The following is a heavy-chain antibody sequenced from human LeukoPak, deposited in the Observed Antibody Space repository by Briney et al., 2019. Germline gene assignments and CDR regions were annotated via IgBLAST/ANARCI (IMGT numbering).Heavy chain of an antibody. CDR3: ARTYPQYYYGSGRSLGAFDY. CDR2: ISAYNGNT. Sequence: ASVKVSCKASGYTFTSYGISWVRQAPGQGLEWMGWISAYNGNTNYAQKLQGRATMTTDTSTSTAYMELRSLRSDDTAAYYCARTYPQYYYGSGRSLGAFDYWGQGTLVTVSS. V-gene: IGHV1-18*01. CDR1: GYTFTSYG. D-gene: IGHD3-10*01. J-gene: IGHJ4*02.